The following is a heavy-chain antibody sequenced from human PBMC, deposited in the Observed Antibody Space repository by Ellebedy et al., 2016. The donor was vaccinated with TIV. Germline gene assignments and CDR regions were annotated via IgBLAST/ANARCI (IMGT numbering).Heavy chain of an antibody. J-gene: IGHJ4*02. D-gene: IGHD2-2*01. CDR3: AKHDYCSITACPFDY. CDR1: GFTFSTYA. CDR2: ISGSGETT. Sequence: GGSLRLSXEVSGFTFSTYAMSWVRRAPGKGLEWVSVISGSGETTYYADSVKGRFTISRDNSKNTLYMQMNSLRADDTAVYYCAKHDYCSITACPFDYWGQGTLVTVSS. V-gene: IGHV3-23*01.